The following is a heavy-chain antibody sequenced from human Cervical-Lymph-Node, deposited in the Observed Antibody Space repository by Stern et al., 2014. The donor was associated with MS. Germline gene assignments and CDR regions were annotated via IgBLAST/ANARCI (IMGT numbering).Heavy chain of an antibody. J-gene: IGHJ4*02. CDR3: AKVYGSGPFDY. V-gene: IGHV3-23*01. CDR1: GFTFSSYA. Sequence: EVQLLESGGTLVQPGGSLRLSCAASGFTFSSYAMRWVRQAPGKGLAWVSVISGSDGSTFYADSVKGRFTISRDNSKNTLFLQMNSLRAEDTAVYYCAKVYGSGPFDYWGQGTLVTVSS. CDR2: ISGSDGST. D-gene: IGHD6-19*01.